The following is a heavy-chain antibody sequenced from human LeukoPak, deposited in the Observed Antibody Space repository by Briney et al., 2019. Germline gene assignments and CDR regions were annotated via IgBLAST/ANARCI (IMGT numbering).Heavy chain of an antibody. Sequence: PGGSLRVSCASSGFTFSSYAMGWVRQAPGKGLEWVSGISGSGGSTYYADSVKGRFTISRDNSKNTLYLQVNSLRAEDTAVYYCAKVIGDSSGYFYYYGMDVWGQGTTVTVSS. CDR1: GFTFSSYA. CDR3: AKVIGDSSGYFYYYGMDV. D-gene: IGHD3-22*01. J-gene: IGHJ6*02. V-gene: IGHV3-23*01. CDR2: ISGSGGST.